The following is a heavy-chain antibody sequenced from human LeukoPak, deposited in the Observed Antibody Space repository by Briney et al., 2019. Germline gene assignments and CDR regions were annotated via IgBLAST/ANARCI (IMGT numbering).Heavy chain of an antibody. CDR1: GYTFTSYA. Sequence: ASVKVSCKASGYTFTSYAMNWVRQAPGQGLEWMGWINTNTGNPTYAQGFTGRFVFSLDTSVSTAYLQISSLKAEDTAVYYCARDDMGHHSHSYSGCYGGIDYWGQGTLVTVSS. V-gene: IGHV7-4-1*02. D-gene: IGHD1-26*01. CDR3: ARDDMGHHSHSYSGCYGGIDY. CDR2: INTNTGNP. J-gene: IGHJ4*02.